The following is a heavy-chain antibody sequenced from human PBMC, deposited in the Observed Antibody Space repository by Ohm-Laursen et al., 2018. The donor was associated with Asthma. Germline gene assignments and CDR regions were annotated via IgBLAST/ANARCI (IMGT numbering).Heavy chain of an antibody. CDR3: ARGGVAESSGLSPEYYFDY. CDR1: GFTFSSYA. D-gene: IGHD6-19*01. J-gene: IGHJ4*02. V-gene: IGHV3-30-3*01. CDR2: ISYDGSNK. Sequence: SLRLSCSASGFTFSSYAMHWVRQAPGKGLEWVAVISYDGSNKYYADSVKGRFTISRDNSKNTQYLQMNSLRAEDTAVYYCARGGVAESSGLSPEYYFDYWGQGTLVTVSS.